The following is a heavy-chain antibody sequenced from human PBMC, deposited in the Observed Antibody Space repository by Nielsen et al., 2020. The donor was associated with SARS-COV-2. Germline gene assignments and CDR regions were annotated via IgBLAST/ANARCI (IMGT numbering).Heavy chain of an antibody. V-gene: IGHV4-31*03. Sequence: SETLSLTCSVSGDSIRNSRYYWTWVRQLPGRGPEWIGNIHYTGSANYSPSLKNRLSMSLEASRNQFSLSVKSMTAADSAEYYCVRDTLSHGLDVWGQGITVTVSS. D-gene: IGHD2/OR15-2a*01. CDR3: VRDTLSHGLDV. J-gene: IGHJ6*02. CDR1: GDSIRNSRYY. CDR2: IHYTGSA.